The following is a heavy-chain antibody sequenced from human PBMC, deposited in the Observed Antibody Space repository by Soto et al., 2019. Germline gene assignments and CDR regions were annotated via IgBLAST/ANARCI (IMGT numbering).Heavy chain of an antibody. CDR3: ARDYLTGDPREAFDS. CDR1: GFNFGAFS. CDR2: IDPTSTEI. J-gene: IGHJ4*02. Sequence: EVQLVESGGGLVKPGESLRLSCTASGFNFGAFSLSWVRQAPGKGLEWVSSIDPTSTEIHYADSVEGRFSVYRDSTKNSLYHQMISLRFEDTGVYYCARDYLTGDPREAFDSWGQGTLVTVFS. D-gene: IGHD7-27*01. V-gene: IGHV3-21*01.